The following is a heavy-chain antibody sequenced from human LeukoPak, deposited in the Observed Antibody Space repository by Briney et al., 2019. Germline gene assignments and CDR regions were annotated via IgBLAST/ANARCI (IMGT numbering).Heavy chain of an antibody. J-gene: IGHJ4*02. Sequence: ASVKVSCKASGYTFTGYYMHWVRQAPGQGLEWMGWINPNSGGTNYAQKFQGRVTMTRDTSISTAHMELSRLRSDDTAVYYCARDPWSVDYYDSSGYYPFDYWGQGTLVTVSS. CDR3: ARDPWSVDYYDSSGYYPFDY. CDR2: INPNSGGT. D-gene: IGHD3-22*01. CDR1: GYTFTGYY. V-gene: IGHV1-2*02.